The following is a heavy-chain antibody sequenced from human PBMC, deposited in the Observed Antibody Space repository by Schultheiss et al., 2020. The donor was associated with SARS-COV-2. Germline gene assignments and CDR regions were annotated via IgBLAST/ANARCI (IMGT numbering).Heavy chain of an antibody. Sequence: GGSLRLSCAASGFTFSSYAMHWVRQAPGKGLEWVSGISWNSGSIGYADSVKGRFTISRDNAKNSLYLQMNSLRAEDTAVYYCAKDHYPLGYCSGGSCYSGWFDPWGQGTLVTVSS. CDR3: AKDHYPLGYCSGGSCYSGWFDP. CDR1: GFTFSSYA. D-gene: IGHD2-15*01. V-gene: IGHV3-9*01. CDR2: ISWNSGSI. J-gene: IGHJ5*02.